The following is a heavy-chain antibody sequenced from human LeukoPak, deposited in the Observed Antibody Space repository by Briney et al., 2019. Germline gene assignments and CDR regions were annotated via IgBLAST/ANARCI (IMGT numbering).Heavy chain of an antibody. D-gene: IGHD3/OR15-3a*01. CDR3: ARDSWTTNNWFDP. CDR2: IYHSGST. V-gene: IGHV4-38-2*02. Sequence: RSSETLSLTCTVSGYSISSGYYWGWIRQPPGQGLEWIGSIYHSGSTYYNPSLKSRVTISVDTSKNQFSLKLTYVTAADTAVYYCARDSWTTNNWFDPWGQGTLVTVSS. J-gene: IGHJ5*02. CDR1: GYSISSGYY.